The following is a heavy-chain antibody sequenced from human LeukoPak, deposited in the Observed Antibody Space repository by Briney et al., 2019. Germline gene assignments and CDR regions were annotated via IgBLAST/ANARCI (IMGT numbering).Heavy chain of an antibody. D-gene: IGHD4-11*01. Sequence: ASVKVSCKASGYTFTGYDMHWVRQAPGQGLEWMGWINPNSGGTNYAQKFQGRVTMTRDTSISTAYMELSRLRSDDTAVSYCARALSWTTVTTDNWFDPWGQGTLVTVSS. V-gene: IGHV1-2*02. CDR3: ARALSWTTVTTDNWFDP. CDR2: INPNSGGT. CDR1: GYTFTGYD. J-gene: IGHJ5*02.